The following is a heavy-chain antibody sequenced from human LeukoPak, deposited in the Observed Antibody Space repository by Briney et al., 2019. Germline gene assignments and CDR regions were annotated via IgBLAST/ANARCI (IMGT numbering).Heavy chain of an antibody. J-gene: IGHJ4*02. CDR3: ARAKSEMATIISFDY. CDR1: VGSISSGDYY. D-gene: IGHD5-24*01. Sequence: SQTLSLTCTVSVGSISSGDYYWSWIRQPPGKGLEWIGYIYYSGSTYYNPSLKSRVTISVDTSKNQFSLKLSSVTAADTAVYYCARAKSEMATIISFDYWGQGTLVTVSS. CDR2: IYYSGST. V-gene: IGHV4-30-4*01.